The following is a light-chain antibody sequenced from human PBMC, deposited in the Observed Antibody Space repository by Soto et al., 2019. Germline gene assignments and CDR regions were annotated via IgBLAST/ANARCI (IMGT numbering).Light chain of an antibody. V-gene: IGKV3-15*01. J-gene: IGKJ4*01. CDR2: GAS. CDR3: QLDDKWRLT. CDR1: QSISRT. Sequence: IVLKQYPYTLSVSPGERATLSCRASQSISRTLAWYQQKSGQPPRLLIYGASTRATGIPARFSGSGSGTEFTLTICSLQSEPFAVYYCQLDDKWRLTFGGGTKVDIK.